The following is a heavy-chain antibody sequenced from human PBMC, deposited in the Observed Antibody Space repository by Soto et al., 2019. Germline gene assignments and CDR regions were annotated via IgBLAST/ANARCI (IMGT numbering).Heavy chain of an antibody. D-gene: IGHD6-13*01. CDR3: ASQKYSSSWPFDY. Sequence: SETLSLTCTVSGGSISSGDYYWSWVRQPPGKGLEWIGYIYYSGSTYYNPSLKSRVTISVDTSKNQFSLKLSSVTAADTAVYYCASQKYSSSWPFDYWGQGTLVTVSS. CDR2: IYYSGST. CDR1: GGSISSGDYY. J-gene: IGHJ4*02. V-gene: IGHV4-30-4*01.